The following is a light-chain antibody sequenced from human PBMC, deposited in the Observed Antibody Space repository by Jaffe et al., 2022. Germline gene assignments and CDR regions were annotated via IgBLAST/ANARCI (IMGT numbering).Light chain of an antibody. CDR2: DTN. J-gene: IGLJ3*02. CDR1: TGAVTSDYY. V-gene: IGLV7-43*01. CDR3: LLFYGDFWV. Sequence: QTVVTQEPSLTVSPGGTVTLTCASSTGAVTSDYYPNWFQQKPGQAPRALTYDTNKKHSWTPARFSGSLLGGNAALTLSGVQPEDEADYYCLLFYGDFWVFGGGTKLTVL.